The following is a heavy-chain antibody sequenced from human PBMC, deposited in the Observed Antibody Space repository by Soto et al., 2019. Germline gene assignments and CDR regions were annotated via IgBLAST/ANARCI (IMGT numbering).Heavy chain of an antibody. D-gene: IGHD3-10*01. V-gene: IGHV3-33*01. CDR3: ARGIWFESPHIDY. CDR2: IWYDGSNK. Sequence: PGGSLSLSCAASGFTFSTFAMNWFRQAPGKGLEWVAVIWYDGSNKYYADSVKGRFTISRDNSKNTLYLQMNSLRAEDTAVYYCARGIWFESPHIDYWGQGTLVTVSS. J-gene: IGHJ4*02. CDR1: GFTFSTFA.